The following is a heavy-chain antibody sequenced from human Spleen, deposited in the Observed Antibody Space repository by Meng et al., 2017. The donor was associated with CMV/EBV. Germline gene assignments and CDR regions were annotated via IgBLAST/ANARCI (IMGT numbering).Heavy chain of an antibody. CDR3: AISEGWSGNFDY. V-gene: IGHV1-69*05. CDR1: GGTFSSYS. CDR2: IIPMFGTP. Sequence: SVKVSCKASGGTFSSYSINWVRQAPGQGLEWMGGIIPMFGTPNYAQNFQGRVTIITDESTTTAYMELSSLRYEDTAVYYCAISEGWSGNFDYWGQGTQVTVSS. D-gene: IGHD2-15*01. J-gene: IGHJ4*02.